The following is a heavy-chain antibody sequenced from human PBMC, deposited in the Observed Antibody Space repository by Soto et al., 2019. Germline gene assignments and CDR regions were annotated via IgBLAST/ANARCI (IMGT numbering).Heavy chain of an antibody. J-gene: IGHJ6*01. V-gene: IGHV5-51*01. Sequence: VESLTISCQVYGYTFTKYWIGWVLQMPGKGLEWMGIIYPGDSDTKYNPSFQGQVTISADKSITTTYLRWTSLQASDTAIYYCAASTFHYGMDVWGQGTTVTGSS. CDR3: AASTFHYGMDV. CDR1: GYTFTKYW. CDR2: IYPGDSDT.